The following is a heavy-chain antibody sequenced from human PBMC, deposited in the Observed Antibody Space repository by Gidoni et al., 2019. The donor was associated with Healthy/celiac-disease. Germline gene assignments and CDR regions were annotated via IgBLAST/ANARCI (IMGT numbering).Heavy chain of an antibody. CDR2: IIPIFGTA. CDR1: GGTFRSYA. D-gene: IGHD5-18*01. J-gene: IGHJ4*02. CDR3: ARDLLGYSYGYDRLVGQDY. V-gene: IGHV1-69*01. Sequence: QVQLVQSGAEVKMPGSSVKVSCKASGGTFRSYAISWVRQAPGHGLEWMGGIIPIFGTANYAQKFQGRVTITADESTSTAYMELSSLRSEDTAVYYCARDLLGYSYGYDRLVGQDYWGQGTLVTVSS.